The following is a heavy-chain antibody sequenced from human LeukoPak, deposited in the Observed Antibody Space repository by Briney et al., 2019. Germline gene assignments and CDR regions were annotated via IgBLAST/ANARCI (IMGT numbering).Heavy chain of an antibody. CDR3: ARRIAVAGYYFDY. D-gene: IGHD6-19*01. Sequence: SETLSLTCIVSGYSITSGYYWGWIRQPPGKGLEWIGSIYHSGDTYYNPSLKSRVTISVDTSKNQFSLKLSSVTAADTAVYYCARRIAVAGYYFDYWGQGTLVTVSS. CDR1: GYSITSGYY. J-gene: IGHJ4*02. CDR2: IYHSGDT. V-gene: IGHV4-38-2*02.